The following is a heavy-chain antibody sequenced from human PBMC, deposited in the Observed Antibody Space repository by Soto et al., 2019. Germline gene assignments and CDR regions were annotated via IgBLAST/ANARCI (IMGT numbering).Heavy chain of an antibody. D-gene: IGHD3-3*01. V-gene: IGHV4-31*03. J-gene: IGHJ6*03. Sequence: SETLSLTCIVSGGSVSSGGYYWSWIRQHPGKGLEWIGYIYYSGSTYYNPSLKSRVTISVDTSKNQFSLKLSSVTAADTAVYYCARSLYDFWSGRREVGMNYYYYMDVWGKGTTVTVSS. CDR3: ARSLYDFWSGRREVGMNYYYYMDV. CDR1: GGSVSSGGYY. CDR2: IYYSGST.